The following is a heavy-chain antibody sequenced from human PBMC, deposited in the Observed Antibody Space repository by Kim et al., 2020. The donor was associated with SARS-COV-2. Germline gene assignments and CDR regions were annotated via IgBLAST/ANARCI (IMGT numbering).Heavy chain of an antibody. J-gene: IGHJ4*02. CDR3: AKDSTPMSVARIPDYFDF. CDR2: ISHDGSNK. D-gene: IGHD5-12*01. Sequence: GGSLRLSCAASGFTFSAYGMHWVRQAPGKGLECVAVISHDGSNKYYADSVKGRFTISRDNSKNTLYLQMNSLRGDDMAVYYCAKDSTPMSVARIPDYFDFWGQGTLVTVSS. V-gene: IGHV3-30*18. CDR1: GFTFSAYG.